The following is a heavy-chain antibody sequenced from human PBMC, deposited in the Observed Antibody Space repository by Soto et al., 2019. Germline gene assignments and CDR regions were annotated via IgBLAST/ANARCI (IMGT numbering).Heavy chain of an antibody. CDR2: VYHTGDT. CDR3: AREIVTAGENNYFDP. D-gene: IGHD2-21*02. V-gene: IGHV4-4*02. Sequence: QVQLQESGPRLVKPSGSLSLTCGVSGGTVASSHWWSWVRQSPGGGLEWIGNVYHTGDTNLNPSLQSRVTISVDKSNNQFSLRLNSLTAADTAVYFCAREIVTAGENNYFDPWGPGTLVTVSS. CDR1: GGTVASSHW. J-gene: IGHJ5*02.